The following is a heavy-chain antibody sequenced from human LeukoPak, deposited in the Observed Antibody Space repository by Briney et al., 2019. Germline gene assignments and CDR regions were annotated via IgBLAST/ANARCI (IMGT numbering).Heavy chain of an antibody. CDR3: ARADFWTGYYGY. CDR1: GFTFSTYW. J-gene: IGHJ4*02. D-gene: IGHD3/OR15-3a*01. Sequence: GGSLGLSCVASGFTFSTYWMHWVRQAPGKGLVWVSRINTDGSSISYADSVKGRFTISRDNAKNTLYLQMNSLRAEDTAVYYCARADFWTGYYGYWGQGTLVTVSS. CDR2: INTDGSSI. V-gene: IGHV3-74*01.